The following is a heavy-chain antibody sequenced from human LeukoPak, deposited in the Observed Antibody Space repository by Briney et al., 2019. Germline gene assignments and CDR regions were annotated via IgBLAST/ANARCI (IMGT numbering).Heavy chain of an antibody. J-gene: IGHJ6*02. Sequence: SETLSLTCAVSGGSISSAGYYWSWLRQSPAKGLELIGYFYYSGTTYYNPSLKSRVSVSGNTSKNQISLKLTSVTAADTAVYYCARVFHYGLDVWGHGTTVTVSS. CDR1: GGSISSAGYY. CDR2: FYYSGTT. CDR3: ARVFHYGLDV. V-gene: IGHV4-30-4*01. D-gene: IGHD3-3*01.